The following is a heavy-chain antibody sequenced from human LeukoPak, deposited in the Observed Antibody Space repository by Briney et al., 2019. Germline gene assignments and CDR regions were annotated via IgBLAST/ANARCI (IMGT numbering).Heavy chain of an antibody. Sequence: ASVKVSCKTSGYSYTDYYMHWVRQAPGQGLEWMGWINPNSGGTSAAQKFQGRVTMTRDTSITTVYMEVSWLTSDDTAIYYCARADRLHGGPYLIGPWGQGTLVTVSS. D-gene: IGHD2-21*01. V-gene: IGHV1-2*02. CDR2: INPNSGGT. J-gene: IGHJ5*02. CDR1: GYSYTDYY. CDR3: ARADRLHGGPYLIGP.